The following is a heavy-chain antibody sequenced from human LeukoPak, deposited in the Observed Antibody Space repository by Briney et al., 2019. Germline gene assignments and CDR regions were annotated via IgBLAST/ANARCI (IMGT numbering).Heavy chain of an antibody. CDR2: FDPEDGET. J-gene: IGHJ4*02. D-gene: IGHD6-6*01. Sequence: ASVKVSCKVSGYTLTELSMHWVRQAPGKGLEWMGGFDPEDGETIYAQKFQGRVTMTEDTSTDTAYMELSSLRSEDTAVYYCATLPAARQRGWYYKTYYFDYWGQGTLVTVSS. V-gene: IGHV1-24*01. CDR3: ATLPAARQRGWYYKTYYFDY. CDR1: GYTLTELS.